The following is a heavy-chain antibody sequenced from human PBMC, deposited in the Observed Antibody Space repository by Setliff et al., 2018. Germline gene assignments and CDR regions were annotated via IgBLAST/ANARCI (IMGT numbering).Heavy chain of an antibody. CDR2: IYYSGST. V-gene: IGHV4-39*01. CDR1: DVSISSSSFY. CDR3: ARHKSNGSGSYPSLYMDV. D-gene: IGHD3-10*01. J-gene: IGHJ6*03. Sequence: SEPLSLTCTVSDVSISSSSFYWAWIRQPPGKGLEWVATIYYSGSTYSNPSLKSRLIISVDAPDNQFSVKLSSVTAADTAVYYCARHKSNGSGSYPSLYMDVWGKGIMVTVSS.